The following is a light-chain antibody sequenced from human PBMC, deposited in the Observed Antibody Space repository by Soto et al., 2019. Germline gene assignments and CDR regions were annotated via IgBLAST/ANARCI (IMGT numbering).Light chain of an antibody. CDR2: AAS. CDR1: QSISGY. CDR3: QQSYSTLPIT. J-gene: IGKJ5*01. Sequence: DIQMTQSPSSLSASVGDRVTITCRTSQSISGYLNWYRHKPGKAPTLLIYAASTLQSGVPSRFSGSGSGTDFTPTISNLQPEDFATYYCQQSYSTLPITFGQGTRLDIK. V-gene: IGKV1-39*01.